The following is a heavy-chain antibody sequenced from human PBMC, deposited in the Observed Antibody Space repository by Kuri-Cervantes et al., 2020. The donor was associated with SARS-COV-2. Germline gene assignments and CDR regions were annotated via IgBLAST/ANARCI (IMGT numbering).Heavy chain of an antibody. CDR3: ASLPGIAAAGGYGMDV. CDR1: GGSISSYY. V-gene: IGHV4-59*08. D-gene: IGHD6-13*01. J-gene: IGHJ6*02. CDR2: IYYSGST. Sequence: SETLSLTCTVSGGSISSYYWSWIRQPPGKGLEWIGYIYYSGSTNYNPSLKSRVTISVDTSKNQFSLKLSSVTAADTAVYYCASLPGIAAAGGYGMDVWGQGNTVNGAS.